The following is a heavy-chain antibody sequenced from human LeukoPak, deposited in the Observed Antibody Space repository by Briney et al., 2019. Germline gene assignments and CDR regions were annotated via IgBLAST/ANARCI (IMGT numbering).Heavy chain of an antibody. CDR3: AREGLRSSFYGMDV. CDR2: INPNSGGT. V-gene: IGHV1-2*02. CDR1: GYTFTGYY. J-gene: IGHJ6*02. Sequence: ASVTVSCKAPGYTFTGYYMHWVRQAPGQGLEWMGWINPNSGGTNYAQKFQGRVTMTRDTSISTAYMELSRLRSDDTAVYYCAREGLRSSFYGMDVWGQGTTVTVSS. D-gene: IGHD3-3*02.